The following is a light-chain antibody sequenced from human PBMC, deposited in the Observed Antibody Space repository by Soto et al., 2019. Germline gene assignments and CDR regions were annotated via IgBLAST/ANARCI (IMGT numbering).Light chain of an antibody. CDR1: QSISSW. J-gene: IGKJ1*01. V-gene: IGKV1-5*03. CDR3: QQYNAYPWT. CDR2: KAS. Sequence: DIQMTQSPSTLSASVGDRVTITCRASQSISSWLAWYQQKPGKAPKLLIYKASTLESGVPSNFSVSGSGTEFSLTISSLQPEDFATYYCQQYNAYPWTFGQGTKVDVK.